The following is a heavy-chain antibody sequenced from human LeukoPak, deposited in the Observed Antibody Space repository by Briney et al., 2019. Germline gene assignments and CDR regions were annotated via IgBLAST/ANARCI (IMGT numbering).Heavy chain of an antibody. CDR2: IYYSGST. CDR1: GGSISSYY. J-gene: IGHJ6*02. Sequence: SETLSLTCTVSGGSISSYYWSWIRQPPGKELEWIGYIYYSGSTKYNPSLKSQVIISVDTSKNQFSLKLSSVTAADTAVYYCARDRWFADSGYVGMDVWGQGTTVTVSS. D-gene: IGHD5-12*01. CDR3: ARDRWFADSGYVGMDV. V-gene: IGHV4-59*12.